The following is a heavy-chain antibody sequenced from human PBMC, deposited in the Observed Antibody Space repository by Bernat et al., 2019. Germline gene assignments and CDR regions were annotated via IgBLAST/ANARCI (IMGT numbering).Heavy chain of an antibody. Sequence: QVQLVQSGAEVKKPGASVKVSCKASGYTFTGYYMHWVRQAPGQGLVWMGWINPNSGGTNYAQKFQGWVTMTRDTSISTAYMELSRLRSDDTAVYYCARGGTGGSGSYYYYYGMDVWGQGTTVTVSS. J-gene: IGHJ6*02. CDR1: GYTFTGYY. CDR2: INPNSGGT. CDR3: ARGGTGGSGSYYYYYGMDV. V-gene: IGHV1-2*04. D-gene: IGHD3-10*01.